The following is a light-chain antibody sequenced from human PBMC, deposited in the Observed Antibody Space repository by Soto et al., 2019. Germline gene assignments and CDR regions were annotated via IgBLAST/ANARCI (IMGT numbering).Light chain of an antibody. Sequence: ETVLTQSPGTLPFSPGARTTLSCRASQTVNCNYLGWYQQKPGQATRLLIYVTSTRGTGIPHRCSSTRSGTDFAGPVSMLEHEDFAVYYCQQCCILPWTFGQATRV. V-gene: IGKV3-20*01. CDR1: QTVNCNY. CDR3: QQCCILPWT. CDR2: VTS. J-gene: IGKJ1*01.